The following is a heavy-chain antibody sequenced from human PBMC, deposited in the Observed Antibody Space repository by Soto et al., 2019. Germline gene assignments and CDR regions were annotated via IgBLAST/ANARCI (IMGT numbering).Heavy chain of an antibody. Sequence: SETLSLTCTVSGDSITSGVHYWSWIRQLPGKGLEWIGYIFYSGPTYYNPSLKSRVAISVDTSKNQFSLKLNSVTAADTAVYYCARDRVMLTFGGASEEWRIDSWGPGTLVTVSS. J-gene: IGHJ4*02. D-gene: IGHD3-16*01. V-gene: IGHV4-31*03. CDR1: GDSITSGVHY. CDR2: IFYSGPT. CDR3: ARDRVMLTFGGASEEWRIDS.